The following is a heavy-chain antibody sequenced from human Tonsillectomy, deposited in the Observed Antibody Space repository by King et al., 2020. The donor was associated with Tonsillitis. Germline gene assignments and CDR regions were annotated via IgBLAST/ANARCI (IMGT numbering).Heavy chain of an antibody. CDR3: ASLGYCSSTSCYLGYYMDV. V-gene: IGHV1-2*02. CDR1: GYTFTGYY. CDR2: INPNSGGT. J-gene: IGHJ6*03. Sequence: QEQLVQSGAEVKKPGASVKVSCKASGYTFTGYYMHWVRQAPGQGLEWMGWINPNSGGTNYAQKFQGRVTMTRDTSLSTAYMELSRLRSDDTAVYYCASLGYCSSTSCYLGYYMDVWGKGTTVTVSS. D-gene: IGHD2-2*01.